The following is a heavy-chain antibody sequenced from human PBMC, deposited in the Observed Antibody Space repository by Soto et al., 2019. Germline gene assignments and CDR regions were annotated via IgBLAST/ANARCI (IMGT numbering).Heavy chain of an antibody. CDR2: IYYSGST. V-gene: IGHV4-30-4*08. D-gene: IGHD5-12*01. CDR3: ARAIVVTIGGMDG. J-gene: IGHJ6*02. CDR1: GGSINSADYY. Sequence: SETLSLTCTVSGGSINSADYYWSWVRQPPGKGLEWIGYIYYSGSTFFNPSLKSRLTISKDTSRNQFSLRLNSVTAADTAVYYCARAIVVTIGGMDGWGQGTTVTVSS.